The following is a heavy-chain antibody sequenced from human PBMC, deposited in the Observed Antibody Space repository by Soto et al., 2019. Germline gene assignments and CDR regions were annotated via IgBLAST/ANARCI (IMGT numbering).Heavy chain of an antibody. Sequence: QVQLVQSGAEVKKPGSSVKDSCTASGGSLRNSVISWVRQAPAQRLEWMGGVIPILGTANYAQKFQGRVTMTADEATSTAYMDLSSLSADDTAVYYCARLGHPGHWGPGTLVIVSS. CDR3: ARLGHPGH. CDR2: VIPILGTA. V-gene: IGHV1-69*01. J-gene: IGHJ4*02. CDR1: GGSLRNSV.